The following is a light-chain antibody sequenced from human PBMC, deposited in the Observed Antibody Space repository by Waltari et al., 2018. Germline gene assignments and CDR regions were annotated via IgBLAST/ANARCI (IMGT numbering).Light chain of an antibody. CDR3: CSYRGGHSWV. Sequence: QSALTLPASVSGSPGQSISISCPGTSNDIGSYHRVSWYQHHPGKAPKLLIYEANKRPSGVSGRFSGSKSGNTASLTISGLQAEDEGDYYCCSYRGGHSWVFGGGAKLTVL. CDR2: EAN. CDR1: SNDIGSYHR. V-gene: IGLV2-23*01. J-gene: IGLJ3*02.